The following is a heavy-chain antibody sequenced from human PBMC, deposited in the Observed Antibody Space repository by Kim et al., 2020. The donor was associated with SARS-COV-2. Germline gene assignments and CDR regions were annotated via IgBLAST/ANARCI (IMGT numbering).Heavy chain of an antibody. V-gene: IGHV3-49*03. CDR3: ARDRTASVVADV. CDR2: VRTETYSAKK. J-gene: IGHJ6*02. D-gene: IGHD2-15*01. CDR1: GFTFGDYA. Sequence: GGSLRLSCSASGFTFGDYALTWYRQAPGQRLEWVGFVRTETYSAKKAYAASVEGRFTIYRDDSNSFAYLQMDSLKIEDTALYYCARDRTASVVADVWGQG.